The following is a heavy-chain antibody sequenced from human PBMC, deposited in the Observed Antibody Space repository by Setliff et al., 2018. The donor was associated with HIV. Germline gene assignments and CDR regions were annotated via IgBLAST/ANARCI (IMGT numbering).Heavy chain of an antibody. J-gene: IGHJ4*02. CDR3: VKTTGSVLGTYYFDL. CDR2: SIPMYGTS. D-gene: IGHD3-16*01. V-gene: IGHV1-69*05. CDR1: GGTFSSYA. Sequence: SVKVSCKASGGTFSSYAISWVRQAPGQGLEWMGGSIPMYGTSNYAQKFQGRVTFTTDESTSTAYMELSRLRPDDTAFYYCVKTTGSVLGTYYFDLWGQGTLVTVSS.